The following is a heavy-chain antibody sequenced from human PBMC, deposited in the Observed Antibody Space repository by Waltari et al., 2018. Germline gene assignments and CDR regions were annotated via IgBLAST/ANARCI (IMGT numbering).Heavy chain of an antibody. CDR3: ARRVVIAHNLGAFDI. J-gene: IGHJ3*02. D-gene: IGHD2-21*01. CDR2: ICPGDSDS. V-gene: IGHV5-51*01. CDR1: GYSFTSYW. Sequence: EVQLVQSGAEVKKPGESLKISCKGSGYSFTSYWIGWVRQMPGKGLEWMGIICPGDSDSRYGPSFQGQFTISADKSISTSYLQWSSLKASDTAMYYCARRVVIAHNLGAFDIWGQGTMVTVSS.